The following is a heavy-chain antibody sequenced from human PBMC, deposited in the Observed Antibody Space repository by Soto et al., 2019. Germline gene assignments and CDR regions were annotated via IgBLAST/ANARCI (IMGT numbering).Heavy chain of an antibody. J-gene: IGHJ4*02. CDR2: IYSSGST. CDR1: GGSISSGGYY. V-gene: IGHV4-31*03. CDR3: ARALQYYDISTGYLDY. D-gene: IGHD3-9*01. Sequence: QVQLQESGPGLVKPSQTLSLTCTVSGGSISSGGYYWSWIRQHPGKGLEWIGYIYSSGSTYYNPSLKLRVTISVDTYKNQISLKLSSVTAADTAVYYCARALQYYDISTGYLDYWGQGTLVTVSS.